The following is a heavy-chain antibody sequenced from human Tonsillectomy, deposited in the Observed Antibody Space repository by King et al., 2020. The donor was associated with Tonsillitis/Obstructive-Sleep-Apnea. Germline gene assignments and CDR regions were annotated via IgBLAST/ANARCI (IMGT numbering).Heavy chain of an antibody. D-gene: IGHD5-12*01. CDR3: AHKIFRRDYDFSGFDP. V-gene: IGHV2-5*02. CDR2: IYWDDDK. CDR1: GFSLSSSGVG. J-gene: IGHJ5*02. Sequence: ITLQESGPTLVKPTQTLTLTCTFSGFSLSSSGVGVGWIRQPPGKALEWLALIYWDDDKRYSPSLKSRLTITKGTSKNQVVLTMTNMDPVDTATYYCAHKIFRRDYDFSGFDPWGQGTLVTVSS.